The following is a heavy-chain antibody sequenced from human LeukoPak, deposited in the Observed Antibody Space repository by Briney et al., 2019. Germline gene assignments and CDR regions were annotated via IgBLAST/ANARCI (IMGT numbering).Heavy chain of an antibody. Sequence: SETLSLTCAVSGGSISNSNWWSWVRQPPGKGLEWIGEVYHSGSTYYNPSLKSRVTMSVDKSKNQFSLKLTSVTAADTAVYYCTGVSLRWFDPWGQGTLVTVSS. CDR1: GGSISNSNW. CDR2: VYHSGST. CDR3: TGVSLRWFDP. D-gene: IGHD3-16*01. V-gene: IGHV4-4*02. J-gene: IGHJ5*02.